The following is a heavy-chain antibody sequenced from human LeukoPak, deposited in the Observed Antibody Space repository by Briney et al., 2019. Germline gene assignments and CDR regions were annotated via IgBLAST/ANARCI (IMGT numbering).Heavy chain of an antibody. V-gene: IGHV1-24*01. D-gene: IGHD3-10*01. J-gene: IGHJ6*04. CDR2: FDPEHGET. CDR3: ATEADGSLTV. Sequence: GASVKVSCKVSGNTLTELSMHWVRQVPGKGLEWMGGFDPEHGETIYAQKSQGRVTMTEDTSTDTAYMELSTLKSEDTAVYYCATEADGSLTVWGKGTMVTVSS. CDR1: GNTLTELS.